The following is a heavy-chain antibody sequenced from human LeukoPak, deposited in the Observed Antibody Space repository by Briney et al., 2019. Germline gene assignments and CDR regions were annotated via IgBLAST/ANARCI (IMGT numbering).Heavy chain of an antibody. CDR2: IYRAGNT. J-gene: IGHJ4*02. CDR3: AGSSGWQLDY. V-gene: IGHV3-53*01. CDR1: GFTVSSNY. Sequence: GGSLRLSCAASGFTVSSNYMTWVRQAPGKGLEWVSVIYRAGNTYHADSVKGRFTISRDNSKNTLYLQMNSLRAEDTAVYYCAGSSGWQLDYWGQGTLVTVSS. D-gene: IGHD6-19*01.